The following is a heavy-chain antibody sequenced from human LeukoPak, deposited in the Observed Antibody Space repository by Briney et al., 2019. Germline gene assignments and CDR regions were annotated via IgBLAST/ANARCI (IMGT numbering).Heavy chain of an antibody. CDR2: IIPIFGTA. Sequence: GASVKVSCKASGGTFSSYAISWVRQAPGQGLEWMGGIIPIFGTASYAQKFQGRVTITADESTSTAYMELSSLRSEDTAVYYCARVLDSSSWYSDYWGQGTLVTVSS. J-gene: IGHJ4*02. D-gene: IGHD6-13*01. V-gene: IGHV1-69*13. CDR3: ARVLDSSSWYSDY. CDR1: GGTFSSYA.